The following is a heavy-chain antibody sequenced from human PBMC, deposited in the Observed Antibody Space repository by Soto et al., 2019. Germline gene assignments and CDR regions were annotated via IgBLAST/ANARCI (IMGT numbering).Heavy chain of an antibody. CDR3: ASDQPITYAS. CDR2: ISGDGRST. V-gene: IGHV3-74*01. D-gene: IGHD1-20*01. Sequence: GSLRLSCGSSGFTFGNYWMHWVRQTPGKGLVWVARISGDGRSTYYADSVKGRFTISRDNANSTLYLQMSSLRVEDTAVDFCASDQPITYASWGQGTQVIVSS. CDR1: GFTFGNYW. J-gene: IGHJ5*02.